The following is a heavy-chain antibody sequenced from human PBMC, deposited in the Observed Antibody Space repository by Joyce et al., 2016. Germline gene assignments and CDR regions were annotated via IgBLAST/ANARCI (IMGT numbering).Heavy chain of an antibody. CDR1: GFTFDDYA. V-gene: IGHV3-9*01. CDR2: ISWNSGSK. D-gene: IGHD6-25*01. CDR3: AKALRRRDALDV. Sequence: VQLVESGGGLAQPGRSLRLYCAASGFTFDDYAMHWVRQGPGKGLEWVSGISWNSGSKGYADSVKGRFTITRDNSRKRLYLQMDSLRVEDTALYYCAKALRRRDALDVWGQGTTVTVSS. J-gene: IGHJ3*01.